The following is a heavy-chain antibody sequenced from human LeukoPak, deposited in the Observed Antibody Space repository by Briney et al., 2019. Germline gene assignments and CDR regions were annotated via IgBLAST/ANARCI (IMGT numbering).Heavy chain of an antibody. J-gene: IGHJ5*02. CDR1: GGSFSGYY. CDR2: INHSGST. Sequence: PSETLSLTCAVYGGSFSGYYWSWIRQPPGKGLEWIGEINHSGSTNYNPSLKSRVTISVDTSKNQFSLKLSSVTAADTAVYYCARHRSGYSGWYLWGQGTLVTVSS. V-gene: IGHV4-34*01. D-gene: IGHD6-19*01. CDR3: ARHRSGYSGWYL.